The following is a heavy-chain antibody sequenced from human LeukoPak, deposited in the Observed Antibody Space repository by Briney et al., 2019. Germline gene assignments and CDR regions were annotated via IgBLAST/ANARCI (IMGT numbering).Heavy chain of an antibody. D-gene: IGHD3-22*01. J-gene: IGHJ4*02. Sequence: SVKVSCKASGGTFSSYAISSVRQAPGQGLEWMGRIIPIFGTANYAQKFQGRVTITTDESTSTAYMELSSLRSEDTAVYYCARAPGYYDSSGYYDVYFDYWGQGTLVTVSS. CDR2: IIPIFGTA. V-gene: IGHV1-69*05. CDR1: GGTFSSYA. CDR3: ARAPGYYDSSGYYDVYFDY.